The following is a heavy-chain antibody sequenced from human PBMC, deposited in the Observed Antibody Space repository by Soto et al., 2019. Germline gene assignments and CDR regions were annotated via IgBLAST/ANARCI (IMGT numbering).Heavy chain of an antibody. V-gene: IGHV4-4*02. J-gene: IGHJ6*02. CDR1: GAPITTTKW. CDR2: LSRGDER. Sequence: QVQLQESGPGLVKPSETLSLTCTVSGAPITTTKWWAWVRLPPGKGLEWIGELSRGDERSSNPSLEGRFTMSLDKANNHSSLKLTPVTAADTAIYYCATQTISYTWGVWGRGTSVTVSS. CDR3: ATQTISYTWGV. D-gene: IGHD3-16*01.